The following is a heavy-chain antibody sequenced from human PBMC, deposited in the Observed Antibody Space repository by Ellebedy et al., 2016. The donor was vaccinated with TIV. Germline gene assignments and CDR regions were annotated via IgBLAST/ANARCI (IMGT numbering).Heavy chain of an antibody. CDR2: IKSKTDGGTT. CDR3: TTEGYSYGRPSDY. J-gene: IGHJ4*02. V-gene: IGHV3-15*07. Sequence: PAGSLRLSCAASGFTSSTAWMTWVRPATGTGLEWVGRIKSKTDGGTTDYAAPVKGRFTISRDDSKNTLYLQMNSLKTDDTAVYYCTTEGYSYGRPSDYWGQGTLVTVSS. CDR1: GFTSSTAW. D-gene: IGHD5-18*01.